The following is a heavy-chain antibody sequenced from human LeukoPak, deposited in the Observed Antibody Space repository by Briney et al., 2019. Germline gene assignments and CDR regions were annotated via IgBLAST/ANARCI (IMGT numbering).Heavy chain of an antibody. V-gene: IGHV4-30-4*01. CDR1: GGSISSGDYY. CDR2: IYYSGST. J-gene: IGHJ3*02. Sequence: PSETLSLTCTVSGGSISSGDYYWRWIRQPPGKGLEWIGYIYYSGSTYYNPSLKSRVTISVDTSKNQFSLKLSSVTAADTAVYYCARQSDYSDSSGYYFAFDIWGQGTMVTVSS. D-gene: IGHD3-22*01. CDR3: ARQSDYSDSSGYYFAFDI.